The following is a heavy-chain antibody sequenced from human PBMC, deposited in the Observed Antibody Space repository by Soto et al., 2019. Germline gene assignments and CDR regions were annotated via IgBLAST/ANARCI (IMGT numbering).Heavy chain of an antibody. Sequence: SETLSLTCTVSGGSISSNYWTSIRQPRGKGLEWIGYVYNSGSTNYNPSLKSRVTISEDTSKSQFSLKVNSMIAADTAVYYCARYRREAVAGYTLDNWGQGILVTVSS. CDR1: GGSISSNY. D-gene: IGHD6-13*01. V-gene: IGHV4-59*01. CDR3: ARYRREAVAGYTLDN. J-gene: IGHJ4*02. CDR2: VYNSGST.